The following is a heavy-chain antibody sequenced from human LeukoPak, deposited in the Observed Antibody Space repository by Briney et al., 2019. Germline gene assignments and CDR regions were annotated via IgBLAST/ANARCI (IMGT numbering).Heavy chain of an antibody. CDR2: ISGTGGDT. CDR1: GLTFSRHV. D-gene: IGHD6-13*01. J-gene: IGHJ4*02. CDR3: SLVPNY. V-gene: IGHV3-23*01. Sequence: GGSLRLSCAASGLTFSRHVMSWVRQAPGKGLEWVSAISGTGGDTYYADSVKGRFTIPRDNSKNTLYLQMNNLRAEDTAVYYCSLVPNYWGQGTLVTVSS.